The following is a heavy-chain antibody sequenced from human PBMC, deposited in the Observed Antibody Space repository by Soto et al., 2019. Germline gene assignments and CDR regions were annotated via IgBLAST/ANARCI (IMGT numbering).Heavy chain of an antibody. CDR2: IYYSGST. V-gene: IGHV4-59*01. D-gene: IGHD3-22*01. Sequence: SETLSLTCTVSGGSISSYYWSWIRQPPGKGLEWIGYIYYSGSTNYNPSLKSRVTISVDTSKNQFSLKLSSVTAADTAVYYCASGGDYYYDSSNAFDIWGQGTMVTVSS. J-gene: IGHJ3*02. CDR3: ASGGDYYYDSSNAFDI. CDR1: GGSISSYY.